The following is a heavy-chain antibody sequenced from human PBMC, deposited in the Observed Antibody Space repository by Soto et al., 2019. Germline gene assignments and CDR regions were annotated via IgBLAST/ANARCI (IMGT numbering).Heavy chain of an antibody. V-gene: IGHV4-39*01. CDR2: IYYSGST. CDR3: EREVVGTRHEYYYYGMDV. CDR1: GGSISSSSYY. J-gene: IGHJ6*04. D-gene: IGHD2-21*02. Sequence: PSETLSLTCTVSGGSISSSSYYWGWIRQPPGKGLEWIGSIYYSGSTYYNPSLKSRVTISVDTSKNQFSLKLSSVTAADTAVYYCEREVVGTRHEYYYYGMDVWGKGTTGTVSS.